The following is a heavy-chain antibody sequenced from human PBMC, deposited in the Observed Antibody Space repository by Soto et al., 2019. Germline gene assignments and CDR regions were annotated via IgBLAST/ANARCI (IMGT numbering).Heavy chain of an antibody. CDR3: ARVRDSFGLDV. Sequence: SETLSLTCTVSGGSITGAYYWNWIRQHPGKGLVWIGSIHYRGSTYYNPSLQSRITISLDRSNNQFSLNLSSVTAADTAVYYCARVRDSFGLDVWGQGTTVTVSS. V-gene: IGHV4-31*03. CDR1: GGSITGAYY. J-gene: IGHJ6*02. CDR2: IHYRGST. D-gene: IGHD2-15*01.